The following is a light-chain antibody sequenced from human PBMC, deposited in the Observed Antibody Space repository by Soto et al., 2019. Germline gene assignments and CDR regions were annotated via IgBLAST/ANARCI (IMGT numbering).Light chain of an antibody. V-gene: IGLV2-14*01. Sequence: QSALTQPASVYGSPGQSITISSTGTSSDVGGYNYVSWYQQHPGKAPKLMIYDVRNRPSGVSNRFSGSKSVNTASLTISGLQAEDEADYYCSSYTTISTYVFGTGTKVTVL. CDR2: DVR. CDR3: SSYTTISTYV. J-gene: IGLJ1*01. CDR1: SSDVGGYNY.